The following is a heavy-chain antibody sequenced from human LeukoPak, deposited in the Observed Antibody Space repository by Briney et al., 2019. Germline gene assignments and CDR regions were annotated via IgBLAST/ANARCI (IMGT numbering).Heavy chain of an antibody. CDR2: ISGSGGST. V-gene: IGHV3-23*01. J-gene: IGHJ4*02. Sequence: GSLRLSCAASGFTFSSYSMNWVRQAPGKGLEWVSAISGSGGSTYYADSVKGRFTISRDNSKNTLYLQMNSLRAEDTAVYYCAKGRIAARPDRGPLDYWGQGTLVTVSS. CDR1: GFTFSSYS. CDR3: AKGRIAARPDRGPLDY. D-gene: IGHD6-6*01.